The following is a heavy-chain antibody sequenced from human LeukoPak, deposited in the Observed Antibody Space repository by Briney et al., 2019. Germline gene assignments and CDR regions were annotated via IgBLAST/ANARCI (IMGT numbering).Heavy chain of an antibody. D-gene: IGHD3-10*01. V-gene: IGHV1-18*01. CDR1: GGTFSSYA. Sequence: WASVKVSCKASGGTFSSYAISWVRQAPGQGLEWMGWISAYNGNTNYAQKLQGRVTMTTDTSTSTAYMELRSLRSDDTAVYYCARVKLGWEWFGELWSMRAGYYYYYMDVWGKGTTVTVSS. CDR2: ISAYNGNT. J-gene: IGHJ6*03. CDR3: ARVKLGWEWFGELWSMRAGYYYYYMDV.